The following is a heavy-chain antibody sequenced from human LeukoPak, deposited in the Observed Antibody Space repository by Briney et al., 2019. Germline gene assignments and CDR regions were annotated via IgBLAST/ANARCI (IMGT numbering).Heavy chain of an antibody. CDR3: ARASYYDILTGYYRTLYYFDY. CDR1: GGSISSYY. V-gene: IGHV4-59*08. Sequence: SETLSLTCTVSGGSISSYYWSWNRQPPGKGLEWIGYIYYSGSTNYNPSLKSRVTISVDTSKNQFSLKLSSVTAADTAVYYCARASYYDILTGYYRTLYYFDYWGQGTLVTVSS. CDR2: IYYSGST. J-gene: IGHJ4*02. D-gene: IGHD3-9*01.